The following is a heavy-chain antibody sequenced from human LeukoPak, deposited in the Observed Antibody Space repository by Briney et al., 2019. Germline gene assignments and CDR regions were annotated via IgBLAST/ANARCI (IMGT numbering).Heavy chain of an antibody. D-gene: IGHD6-19*01. CDR3: ARDPVAVAGTLDYFDY. V-gene: IGHV1-2*02. Sequence: ASVKVSCKASGYTFTGYYMHWVRQAPGQGLEWMGWINPNSGGTNYAQKFQGRVTMTRDTSISTAYMELSRLRSDDTAVYYCARDPVAVAGTLDYFDYWGQGTLVTVSS. CDR2: INPNSGGT. CDR1: GYTFTGYY. J-gene: IGHJ4*02.